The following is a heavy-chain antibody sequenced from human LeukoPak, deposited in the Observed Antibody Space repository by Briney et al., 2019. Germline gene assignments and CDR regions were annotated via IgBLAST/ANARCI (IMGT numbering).Heavy chain of an antibody. V-gene: IGHV1-46*01. CDR3: ARDRAPYYYDSSGPPYDMDV. Sequence: EASVKVSCTASGYTFTRYYIHWVRQAPGQGLEWMGIINPTGGSTSHAQKFQGRVTMTRDTSTSTVYMELSSLRSEDTAVYYCARDRAPYYYDSSGPPYDMDVWGQGTTVTVSS. D-gene: IGHD3-22*01. J-gene: IGHJ6*02. CDR1: GYTFTRYY. CDR2: INPTGGST.